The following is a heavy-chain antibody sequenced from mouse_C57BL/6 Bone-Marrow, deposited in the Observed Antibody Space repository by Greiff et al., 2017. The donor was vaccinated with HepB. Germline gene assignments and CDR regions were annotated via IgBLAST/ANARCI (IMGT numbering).Heavy chain of an antibody. J-gene: IGHJ4*01. Sequence: QVQLQQPGAELVKPGASVKMSCKASGYTFTSYWITWVKQRPGQGLEWIGDIYPGSGSTKYNEKFKSKATMTVDTSSSTAYMQLSSLTSEDSAVYYCARIGGSCAMDYWGQGTSVTVSS. CDR1: GYTFTSYW. CDR3: ARIGGSCAMDY. CDR2: IYPGSGST. D-gene: IGHD1-1*02. V-gene: IGHV1-55*01.